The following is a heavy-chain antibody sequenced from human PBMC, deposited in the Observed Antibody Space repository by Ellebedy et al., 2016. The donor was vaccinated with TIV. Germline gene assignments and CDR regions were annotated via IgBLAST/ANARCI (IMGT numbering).Heavy chain of an antibody. CDR1: GYSFTSYW. CDR3: ARLLDAAFDY. J-gene: IGHJ4*02. CDR2: IYPGDSDT. Sequence: KVSXXGSGYSFTSYWIGWVRQMPGKGLEWMGIIYPGDSDTRYSPSFQGQVTISADKSISTAYLQWSSLKASDTAMYYCARLLDAAFDYWGQGTLVTVSS. D-gene: IGHD1-1*01. V-gene: IGHV5-51*01.